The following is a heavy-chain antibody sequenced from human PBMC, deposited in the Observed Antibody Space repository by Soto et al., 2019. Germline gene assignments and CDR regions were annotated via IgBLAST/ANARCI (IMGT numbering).Heavy chain of an antibody. Sequence: SQTLSLTCAISGDSVSSNSAAWNWIRQSPSRGLEWLGRTYYRSKWYNDYAVSVKSRITINPDTSKNQFSLQLNSVTPGDTAVYYCARGLAPTMVRGVTAWYFDYWGQGTLVTVSS. CDR3: ARGLAPTMVRGVTAWYFDY. V-gene: IGHV6-1*01. CDR2: TYYRSKWYN. J-gene: IGHJ4*02. CDR1: GDSVSSNSAA. D-gene: IGHD3-10*01.